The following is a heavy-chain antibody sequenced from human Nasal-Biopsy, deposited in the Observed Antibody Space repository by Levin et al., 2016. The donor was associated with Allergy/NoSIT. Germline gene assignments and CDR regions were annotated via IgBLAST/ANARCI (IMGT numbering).Heavy chain of an antibody. J-gene: IGHJ4*02. CDR3: ARETYSSGPLDS. D-gene: IGHD6-19*01. Sequence: LSLTCATFGFNFKSYEMNWVRQAPGKGLEWVSYISGSGRTINYADSVKGRFTISRDYTKNSLYLQMNSLRVEDTAVYYCARETYSSGPLDSWGQGTLVTVSS. CDR1: GFNFKSYE. V-gene: IGHV3-48*03. CDR2: ISGSGRTI.